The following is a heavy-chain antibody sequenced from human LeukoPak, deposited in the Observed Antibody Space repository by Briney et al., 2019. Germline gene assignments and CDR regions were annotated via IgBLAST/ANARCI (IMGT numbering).Heavy chain of an antibody. Sequence: GASVKVSCKASGYTFTGYYMHWVRQAPGQGLEWMGWINPNSGGTNYAQKFQGRDTMTRDTSISTAYMELSRLRSDDTAVYYCARVPSSIAARSEDYYFDYWGQGTLVTVSS. CDR3: ARVPSSIAARSEDYYFDY. D-gene: IGHD6-6*01. CDR2: INPNSGGT. CDR1: GYTFTGYY. V-gene: IGHV1-2*02. J-gene: IGHJ4*02.